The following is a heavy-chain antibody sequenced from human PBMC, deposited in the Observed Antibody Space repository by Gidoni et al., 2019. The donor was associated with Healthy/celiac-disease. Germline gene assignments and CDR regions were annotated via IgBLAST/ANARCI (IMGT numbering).Heavy chain of an antibody. D-gene: IGHD2-2*02. V-gene: IGHV4-31*03. CDR2: IYYSGST. CDR3: ARDRWVVVVPAAIKGAGGYYGMDV. J-gene: IGHJ6*02. CDR1: GGSISSGGYY. Sequence: QVQLQESGPGLVKPSQTLSLTCTVSGGSISSGGYYWSWIRQHPGKGLEWIGYIYYSGSTYYNPSLKSRVTISVDTSKNQFSLKLSSVTAADTAVYYCARDRWVVVVPAAIKGAGGYYGMDVWGQGTTVTVSS.